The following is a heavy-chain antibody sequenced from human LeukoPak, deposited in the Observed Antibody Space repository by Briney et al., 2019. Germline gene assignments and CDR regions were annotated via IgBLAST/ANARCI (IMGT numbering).Heavy chain of an antibody. CDR3: ATSGPGYYYGMDV. CDR1: GGSISSYY. J-gene: IGHJ6*02. CDR2: IYYSGST. Sequence: KPSETLSLTCTVSGGSISSYYWSWIRQPPGKGLEWIGYIYYSGSTNYNPSLKSRVTMSVDTSKNQFSLKLTSVTAADTAVYYCATSGPGYYYGMDVWGQGTTVTVSS. V-gene: IGHV4-59*08. D-gene: IGHD2-15*01.